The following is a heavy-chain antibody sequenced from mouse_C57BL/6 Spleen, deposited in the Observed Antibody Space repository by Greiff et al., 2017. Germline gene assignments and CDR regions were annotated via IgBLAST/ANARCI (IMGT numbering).Heavy chain of an antibody. CDR1: GYTFTDYY. V-gene: IGHV1-19*01. Sequence: VQLQQSGPVLVKPGASVKMSCKASGYTFTDYYMNWVKQSHGKSLEWIGVINPYNGGTSYNQKFKGKATLTVDKSSSTAYMELNSLTSEYSAVYYCARDYGGYYAMDYWGQGTSVTVSS. CDR2: INPYNGGT. J-gene: IGHJ4*01. CDR3: ARDYGGYYAMDY. D-gene: IGHD1-1*01.